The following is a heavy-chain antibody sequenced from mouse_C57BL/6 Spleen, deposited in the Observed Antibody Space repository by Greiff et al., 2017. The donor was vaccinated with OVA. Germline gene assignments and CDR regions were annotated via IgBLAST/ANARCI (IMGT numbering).Heavy chain of an antibody. Sequence: EVQLVESGEGLVKPGGSLKLSCAASGFTFSSYAMSWVRQTPEKRLEWVAYISSGGDYIYYADTVKGRFTISRDNARNTLYLQMSSLKSEDTAMYYCTRSLTGTRFFDYWGQGTTLTVSS. V-gene: IGHV5-9-1*02. CDR1: GFTFSSYA. CDR3: TRSLTGTRFFDY. D-gene: IGHD4-1*01. J-gene: IGHJ2*01. CDR2: ISSGGDYI.